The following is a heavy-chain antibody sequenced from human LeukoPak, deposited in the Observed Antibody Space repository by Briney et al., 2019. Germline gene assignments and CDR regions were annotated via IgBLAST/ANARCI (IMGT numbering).Heavy chain of an antibody. CDR1: GFTFSSYA. CDR2: ISGGGGST. Sequence: QPGGSLRLSCAASGFTFSSYAMNWVRQAPGKGLEWVSVISGGGGSTYYADSVKGRFTISRDNSKNTLYLQMNSLRAEDTAVYYCAKDKDYGDLLNWFDPWGQGTLVTVSS. D-gene: IGHD4-17*01. V-gene: IGHV3-23*01. J-gene: IGHJ5*02. CDR3: AKDKDYGDLLNWFDP.